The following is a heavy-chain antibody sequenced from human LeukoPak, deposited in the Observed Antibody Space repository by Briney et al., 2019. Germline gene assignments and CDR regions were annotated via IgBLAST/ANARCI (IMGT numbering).Heavy chain of an antibody. V-gene: IGHV1-18*01. J-gene: IGHJ4*02. CDR2: ISAYNGNT. D-gene: IGHD3-9*01. Sequence: ASVKVSCKASGYAFTSYGISWVRQAPGQGLEWMGWISAYNGNTNYAQKLQGRVTMTTDTSTSTAYMELRSLRSDDTAVYYCARWNLRYFDWSLFADHWGQGTLVTVSS. CDR3: ARWNLRYFDWSLFADH. CDR1: GYAFTSYG.